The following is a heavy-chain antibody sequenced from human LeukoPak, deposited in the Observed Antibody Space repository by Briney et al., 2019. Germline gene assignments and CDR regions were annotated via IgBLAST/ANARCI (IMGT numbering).Heavy chain of an antibody. CDR1: GFTFSNSW. CDR2: IKQDGSEL. J-gene: IGHJ4*02. V-gene: IGHV3-7*01. Sequence: GGSLGLSCAASGFTFSNSWMSWVRQAPGEGLEWVANIKQDGSELYYVDSVKGRFTISRDNAKNSVYLQMKSLRAEDTAVYYCAKGVYYFDYWGQGTLVTVSS. CDR3: AKGVYYFDY.